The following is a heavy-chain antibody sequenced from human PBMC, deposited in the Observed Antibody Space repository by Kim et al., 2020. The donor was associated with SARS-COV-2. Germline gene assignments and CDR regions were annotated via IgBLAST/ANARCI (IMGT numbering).Heavy chain of an antibody. D-gene: IGHD5-12*01. V-gene: IGHV3-48*04. Sequence: GGSLRLSCAASGFSFSGSTMQWVRQAPGKGLEWISYISSSGSTIYYADSVKGRFTISRDNAKNSLSLQMNSLRAEDTAVYYCARQQWLPYWGQGTLVTVSS. CDR1: GFSFSGST. CDR2: ISSSGSTI. J-gene: IGHJ4*02. CDR3: ARQQWLPY.